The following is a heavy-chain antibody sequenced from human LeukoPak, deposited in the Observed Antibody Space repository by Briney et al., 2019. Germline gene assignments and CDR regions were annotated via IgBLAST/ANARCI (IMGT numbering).Heavy chain of an antibody. Sequence: GGSLRLSCAASGFTFRSYGMHWVRQAPGKGLEGGAVIWYGGSNKHYADSVKGRFTIPRDNSKNTLYLQMNSLRAEDTAVYYCARETAMVPDHWGQGTLVTVSS. CDR1: GFTFRSYG. J-gene: IGHJ5*02. D-gene: IGHD5-18*01. V-gene: IGHV3-33*01. CDR3: ARETAMVPDH. CDR2: IWYGGSNK.